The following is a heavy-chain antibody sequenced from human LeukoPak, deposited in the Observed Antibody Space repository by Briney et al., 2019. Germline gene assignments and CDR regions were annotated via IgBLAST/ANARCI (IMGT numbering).Heavy chain of an antibody. CDR2: INPNSGGT. CDR1: GYTFTGYY. Sequence: ASVKVSCKASGYTFTGYYMHRVRQAPGQGLEWMGWINPNSGGTNYAQKFQGRVTMTRDTSISTAYMELSRLRSDDTAVYYCARDEDSGSYYPDYWGQGPLVTVSS. CDR3: ARDEDSGSYYPDY. V-gene: IGHV1-2*02. D-gene: IGHD1-26*01. J-gene: IGHJ4*02.